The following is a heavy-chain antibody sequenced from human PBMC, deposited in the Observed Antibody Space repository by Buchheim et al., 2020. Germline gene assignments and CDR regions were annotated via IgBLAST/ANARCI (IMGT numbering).Heavy chain of an antibody. CDR1: GGSISSYY. V-gene: IGHV4-59*01. J-gene: IGHJ6*03. CDR2: IYYSGST. CDR3: ARDGGYSYALKYYYYMDV. D-gene: IGHD5-18*01. Sequence: QVQLQESGPGLVKPSETLSLTCTVSGGSISSYYWSWIRQPPGKGLEWIGYIYYSGSTNYNPSLKSRVTISVDTSKNQFSLKLSSVTAADTAVYYCARDGGYSYALKYYYYMDVWGKGTT.